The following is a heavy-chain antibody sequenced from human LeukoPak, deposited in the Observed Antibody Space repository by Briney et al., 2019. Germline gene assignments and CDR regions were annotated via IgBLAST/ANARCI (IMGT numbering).Heavy chain of an antibody. Sequence: GGSLRLSCTASGFTFSSYWMQWVSQAPGKGLVWVSRINNDESSTNYADVVKGRFIISRDNAKNRLFLQMNSLRAEDTAVYFCARVAHNSSGYYFSDYWGQGTLVTVSS. J-gene: IGHJ4*02. CDR3: ARVAHNSSGYYFSDY. V-gene: IGHV3-74*01. D-gene: IGHD3-22*01. CDR1: GFTFSSYW. CDR2: INNDESST.